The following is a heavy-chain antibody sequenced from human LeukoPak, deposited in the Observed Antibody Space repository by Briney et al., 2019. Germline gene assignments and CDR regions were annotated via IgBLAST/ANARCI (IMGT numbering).Heavy chain of an antibody. CDR2: INHSGYT. CDR1: GVSFNDYY. D-gene: IGHD4-17*01. CDR3: TRMTTGHDY. J-gene: IGHJ4*02. Sequence: KSSETLSLTCAVSGVSFNDYYWSWVRQTPGKGLEWIGEINHSGYTNDSPSLKSRVTLSIDTSRKQFSLNLRSVTVADSDIYFCTRMTTGHDYWGQGTLVSVSS. V-gene: IGHV4-34*01.